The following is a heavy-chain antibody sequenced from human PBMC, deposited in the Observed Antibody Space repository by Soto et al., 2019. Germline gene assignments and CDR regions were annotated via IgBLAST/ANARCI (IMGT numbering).Heavy chain of an antibody. V-gene: IGHV4-4*07. CDR1: GGSISGTY. D-gene: IGHD5-18*01. CDR2: IHSSGST. Sequence: QVELQESGPGLLRPSETLSLTCTVSGGSISGTYWSWIRQAAGKGLEWIGRIHSSGSTDHNPPLKSRVTLSVDTSKNQFSLKVRSVTAADTAVYYCARLSPERVDTARSFDYWGQGNLVTVSS. J-gene: IGHJ4*02. CDR3: ARLSPERVDTARSFDY.